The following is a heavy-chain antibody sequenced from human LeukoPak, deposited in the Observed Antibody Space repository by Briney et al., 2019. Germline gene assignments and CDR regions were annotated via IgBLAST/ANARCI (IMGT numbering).Heavy chain of an antibody. CDR3: ARRDIVVIVSASDY. CDR2: ITASGDST. Sequence: HPGGSLRLSCAASGFTFSSYGMSWVRQAPGKGLEWVSGITASGDSTYYADSVKGRFTMSRDNSKNTVYLQMNSLRVDDTAVYYCARRDIVVIVSASDYWGQGTLVTVSS. D-gene: IGHD2-15*01. CDR1: GFTFSSYG. J-gene: IGHJ4*02. V-gene: IGHV3-23*01.